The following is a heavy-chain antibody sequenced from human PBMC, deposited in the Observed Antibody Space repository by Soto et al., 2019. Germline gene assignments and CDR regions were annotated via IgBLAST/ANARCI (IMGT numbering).Heavy chain of an antibody. CDR3: ASTPNYNWFDP. J-gene: IGHJ5*02. Sequence: SETLSLTCAVYGGSFSGYYWSWIRQPPGKGLEWIGEINHSGSTNYNPSLKSRVTISVDTSKNQFSLKLSSVTAADTAVYYCASTPNYNWFDPWGQGTLVTVSS. CDR2: INHSGST. CDR1: GGSFSGYY. V-gene: IGHV4-34*01. D-gene: IGHD1-7*01.